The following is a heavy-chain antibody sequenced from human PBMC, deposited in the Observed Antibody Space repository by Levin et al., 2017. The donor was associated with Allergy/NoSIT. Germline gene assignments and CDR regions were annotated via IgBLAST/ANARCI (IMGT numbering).Heavy chain of an antibody. Sequence: GGSLRLSCAASGFTFSDYYMSWIRQAPGKGLEWISYISSSSSYTNYADSVKGRFTISRDNAKNSLYLQMNSLRVEDTAVYYCATYGSGSYYNEAHFDYWGQGTLVTVSS. CDR3: ATYGSGSYYNEAHFDY. V-gene: IGHV3-11*03. CDR2: ISSSSSYT. J-gene: IGHJ4*02. CDR1: GFTFSDYY. D-gene: IGHD3-10*01.